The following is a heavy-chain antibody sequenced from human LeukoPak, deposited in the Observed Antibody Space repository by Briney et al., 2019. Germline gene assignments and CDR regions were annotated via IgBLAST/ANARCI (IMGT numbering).Heavy chain of an antibody. CDR1: GGSISSYY. D-gene: IGHD3-10*01. CDR2: IYTSGGT. J-gene: IGHJ5*02. Sequence: PSETLFLTCTVSGGSISSYYWSWIRQPAGKGLEWIGRIYTSGGTNYNPSLKSRVTMSVDTSKNQFSLKLSSVTAADMAVCYCARAQLWFGELYWFDPWGQGTLVTVSS. V-gene: IGHV4-4*07. CDR3: ARAQLWFGELYWFDP.